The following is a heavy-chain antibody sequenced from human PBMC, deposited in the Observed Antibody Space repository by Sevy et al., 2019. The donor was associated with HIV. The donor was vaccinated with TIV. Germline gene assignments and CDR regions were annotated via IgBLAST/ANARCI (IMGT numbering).Heavy chain of an antibody. V-gene: IGHV4-59*01. CDR1: GGSISSYY. D-gene: IGHD4-17*01. J-gene: IGHJ6*02. CDR2: IDYSGST. CDR3: AGSYGGYSYGMDV. Sequence: SETLSLTCTVSGGSISSYYWSWIRQPPGKGLEWIGYIDYSGSTNYNPSLKSRVTISVDTSKNQFSLKLSSVTAADTAVYYCAGSYGGYSYGMDVWGQGTMVTVSS.